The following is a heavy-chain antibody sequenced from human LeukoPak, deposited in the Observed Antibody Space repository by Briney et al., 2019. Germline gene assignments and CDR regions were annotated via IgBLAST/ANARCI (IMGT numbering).Heavy chain of an antibody. Sequence: KPSETLSLTCAVYGGSFSGYYWSWIRQPPGKGLEWIGEINHSGSTNYNPSLKSRVTISVDTSKNQFSLKLSSVTAADTAVYYCAREMGALVVPAAHFDYWGQGTLVTVSS. J-gene: IGHJ4*02. CDR1: GGSFSGYY. D-gene: IGHD2-2*01. CDR3: AREMGALVVPAAHFDY. V-gene: IGHV4-34*01. CDR2: INHSGST.